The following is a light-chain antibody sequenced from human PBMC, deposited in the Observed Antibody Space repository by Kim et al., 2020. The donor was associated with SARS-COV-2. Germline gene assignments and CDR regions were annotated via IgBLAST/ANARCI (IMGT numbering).Light chain of an antibody. CDR1: SSNIGSNY. Sequence: ELTQPPSASGTPGQRVTISCSGSSSNIGSNYVYWHQQFPGTAPKVLIYRNNLRPSGVPDRVSGSKSGTSASLAIGDLRSEDEADYYCAAWDDSLSGWVFGGGTQLTVL. V-gene: IGLV1-47*01. CDR3: AAWDDSLSGWV. J-gene: IGLJ3*02. CDR2: RNN.